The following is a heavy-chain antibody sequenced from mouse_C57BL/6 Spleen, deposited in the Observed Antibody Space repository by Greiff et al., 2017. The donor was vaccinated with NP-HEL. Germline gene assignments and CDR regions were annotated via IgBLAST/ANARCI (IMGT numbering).Heavy chain of an antibody. J-gene: IGHJ2*01. D-gene: IGHD3-2*02. Sequence: VKLMESGAELVRPGASVTLSCKASGYTFTDYEMHWVKQTPVHGLEWIGAIDPETGGTAYNQKFKGKAILTADKSSSTAYMELRSLTSEDSAVYYCTRSAGQLRLHYWGQGTTLTVSS. CDR3: TRSAGQLRLHY. CDR1: GYTFTDYE. CDR2: IDPETGGT. V-gene: IGHV1-15*01.